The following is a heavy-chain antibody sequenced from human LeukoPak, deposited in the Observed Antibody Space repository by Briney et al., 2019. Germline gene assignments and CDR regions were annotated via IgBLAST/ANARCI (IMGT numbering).Heavy chain of an antibody. CDR2: IIPIFGTA. Sequence: ASVKVSCKASGGTFSSYAISWVRQAPGQGLEWMGGIIPIFGTANYAQKFQGRVTITADESMSTAYMELSSLRSEDTAVYYCATPLDSYYDSSGYPYYFDYWGQGTLVTVSS. V-gene: IGHV1-69*13. J-gene: IGHJ4*02. CDR3: ATPLDSYYDSSGYPYYFDY. D-gene: IGHD3-22*01. CDR1: GGTFSSYA.